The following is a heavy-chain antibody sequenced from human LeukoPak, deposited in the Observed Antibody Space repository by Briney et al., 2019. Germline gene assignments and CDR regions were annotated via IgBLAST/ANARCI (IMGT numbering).Heavy chain of an antibody. CDR3: ARVKDYYDSSGYYLY. Sequence: GGSLRLSCAASGFTFSSYWMHWVRQAPGKGLVWVSRINSDGSSTSYADSVKGRFIISRDNAKNTLYLQMNSLRAEDTAVYYCARVKDYYDSSGYYLYWGQGTLVTVSS. CDR1: GFTFSSYW. V-gene: IGHV3-74*01. CDR2: INSDGSST. D-gene: IGHD3-22*01. J-gene: IGHJ4*02.